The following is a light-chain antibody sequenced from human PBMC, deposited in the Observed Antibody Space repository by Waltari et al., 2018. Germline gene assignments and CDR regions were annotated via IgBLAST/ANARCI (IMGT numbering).Light chain of an antibody. CDR3: QQYNSYSSGYT. CDR2: DAS. Sequence: DIQMTQSPSTLSASVGDRVTITCRASQSISSWLAWYQQKPGKAPKLLIYDASSLQSGVPSRVSGSGPGTEFTLTISSLQPDDFATYYCQQYNSYSSGYTFGQGTKLEIK. CDR1: QSISSW. J-gene: IGKJ2*01. V-gene: IGKV1-5*01.